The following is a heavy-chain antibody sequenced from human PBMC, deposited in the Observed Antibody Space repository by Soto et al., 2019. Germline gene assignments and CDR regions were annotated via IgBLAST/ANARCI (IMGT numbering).Heavy chain of an antibody. Sequence: EVQLLESGGGLVQPGGSLRLSCAASGFTFSSYAMSWVRQAPGKGLEWVSAISSSSSYIYYADSVKGRFTISRDNAKNSLYLQMNSLRAEDTAVYYCARGWGGSSGYFIDYWGQGTLVTVSS. J-gene: IGHJ4*02. CDR1: GFTFSSYA. CDR3: ARGWGGSSGYFIDY. CDR2: ISSSSSYI. D-gene: IGHD3-22*01. V-gene: IGHV3-21*01.